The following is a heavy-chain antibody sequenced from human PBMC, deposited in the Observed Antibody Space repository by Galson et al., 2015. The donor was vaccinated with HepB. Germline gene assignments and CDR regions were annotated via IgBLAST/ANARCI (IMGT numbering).Heavy chain of an antibody. CDR1: GFIFRSYA. V-gene: IGHV3-30*04. Sequence: SLRLSCAASGFIFRSYAMHWVRQAPGKGLEWVVVISYDGSNKYYADSVKGRFTISRDNSKNTLFLQMNNLRAEDTAVYYCARDHYDFLSGYPAPGHYYYGMDVWGQGTTVTVSS. CDR3: ARDHYDFLSGYPAPGHYYYGMDV. D-gene: IGHD3-3*01. CDR2: ISYDGSNK. J-gene: IGHJ6*02.